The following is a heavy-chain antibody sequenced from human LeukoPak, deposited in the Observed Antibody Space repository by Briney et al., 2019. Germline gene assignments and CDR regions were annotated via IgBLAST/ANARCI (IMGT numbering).Heavy chain of an antibody. V-gene: IGHV3-23*01. CDR3: AKGRAGYCSGGSCYSASDY. Sequence: GGSLRLSCAASGFTFSNYVMSWVRQAPGKGLEWVSSVVGSGGTTYYADSVKGRFTISRDNSKNTLYLQMNSLRAEDTAVYYCAKGRAGYCSGGSCYSASDYWGQGTLVTVSS. CDR2: VVGSGGTT. CDR1: GFTFSNYV. D-gene: IGHD2-15*01. J-gene: IGHJ4*02.